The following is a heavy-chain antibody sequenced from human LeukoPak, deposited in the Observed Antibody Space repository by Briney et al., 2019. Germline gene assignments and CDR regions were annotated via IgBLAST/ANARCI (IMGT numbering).Heavy chain of an antibody. CDR3: ARDPHDSSGYFYGMDV. CDR1: GFTFNNYA. J-gene: IGHJ6*02. D-gene: IGHD3-22*01. V-gene: IGHV3-23*01. CDR2: ITSGGGAT. Sequence: PGGSLRLSCAASGFTFNNYAMSWVRQAPGKGLEWVSAITSGGGATYYADSVKGRFTISRDNSKSTLYLQVDSPRAEDTAVYYCARDPHDSSGYFYGMDVWGQGTTVTVSS.